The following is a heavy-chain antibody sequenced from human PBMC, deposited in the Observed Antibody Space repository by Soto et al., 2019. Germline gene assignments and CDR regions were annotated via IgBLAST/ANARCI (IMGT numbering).Heavy chain of an antibody. J-gene: IGHJ4*02. Sequence: SETLSLTCAVSDGSISSNNWWSWVRQPPGKGLEWIGEIYHSGITNYNPSLKSRVTISVDKSKNQLSLKLNSVTAADTAMYYCVRAFQRSSWPFDYWGQGTLVTVS. CDR3: VRAFQRSSWPFDY. V-gene: IGHV4-4*02. CDR1: DGSISSNNW. D-gene: IGHD6-13*01. CDR2: IYHSGIT.